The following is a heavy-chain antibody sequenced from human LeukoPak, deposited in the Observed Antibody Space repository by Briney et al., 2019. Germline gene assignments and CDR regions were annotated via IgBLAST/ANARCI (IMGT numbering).Heavy chain of an antibody. CDR1: GFTFSSYS. J-gene: IGHJ4*02. D-gene: IGHD2-2*01. V-gene: IGHV3-20*04. Sequence: GGSLRLSCAASGFTFSSYSMNWVRQAPGKGLEWVSGINWNGGSTGYADSVKGRFTISRDNAKNSLYLQMNSLRAEDTALYYCARDYCSSTSCSVDYWGQGTLVTVSS. CDR2: INWNGGST. CDR3: ARDYCSSTSCSVDY.